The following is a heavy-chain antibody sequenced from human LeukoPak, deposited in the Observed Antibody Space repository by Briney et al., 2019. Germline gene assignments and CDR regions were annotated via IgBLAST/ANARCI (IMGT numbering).Heavy chain of an antibody. CDR1: GGTFRSFA. D-gene: IGHD2-15*01. V-gene: IGHV1-69*04. CDR3: ARGVPLSCYSRYCYYYGMYA. J-gene: IGHJ6*02. Sequence: GASVKVSCEASGGTFRSFAIRWVRQAPGQGLEWMGRIIPILGIANYAQKFQGRVTITADKSTSTAYMELSSLRSEDTAVYYCARGVPLSCYSRYCYYYGMYAWGQGTTVTVSS. CDR2: IIPILGIA.